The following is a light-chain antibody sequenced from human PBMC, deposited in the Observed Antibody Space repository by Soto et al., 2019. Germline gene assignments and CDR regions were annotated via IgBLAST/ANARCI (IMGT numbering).Light chain of an antibody. Sequence: EIVMTQSPATLSVSPGERATLSCRASQSIASNLAWYQHKPGQAPRLLIYGASTRATGFPARFSGSGSGTEFTLTISSLQSEDFASYYCQQYSNWPVTFGQGTKLEIK. CDR3: QQYSNWPVT. V-gene: IGKV3-15*01. CDR2: GAS. J-gene: IGKJ2*01. CDR1: QSIASN.